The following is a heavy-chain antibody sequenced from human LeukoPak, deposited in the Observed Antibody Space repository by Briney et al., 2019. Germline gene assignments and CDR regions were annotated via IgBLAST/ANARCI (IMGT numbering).Heavy chain of an antibody. J-gene: IGHJ6*03. CDR2: FDPEDGET. V-gene: IGHV1-24*01. CDR1: GYTLTELS. D-gene: IGHD1-26*01. Sequence: GASVKVSCKVSGYTLTELSMHWVRQAPGKGLEWMGGFDPEDGETIYAQKFQGRVTMTEDTSTDTAYMELSSLRSEDTAVYYCATADPGSYLYYYYYYYMDVWGKGTTVTVSS. CDR3: ATADPGSYLYYYYYYYMDV.